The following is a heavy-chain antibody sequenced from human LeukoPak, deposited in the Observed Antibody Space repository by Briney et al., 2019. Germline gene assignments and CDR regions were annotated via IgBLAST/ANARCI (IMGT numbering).Heavy chain of an antibody. Sequence: GESLKISCKASGYSFTTYWLAWVRQMPGKGLEWMGIIYPDDSDARYRPSFQGQVTISADKSISTAYLQWSSLKASDTAVYYCARQGYCSSTSCYVDFWGQGTLVTVSS. CDR3: ARQGYCSSTSCYVDF. CDR2: IYPDDSDA. J-gene: IGHJ4*02. D-gene: IGHD2-2*01. V-gene: IGHV5-51*01. CDR1: GYSFTTYW.